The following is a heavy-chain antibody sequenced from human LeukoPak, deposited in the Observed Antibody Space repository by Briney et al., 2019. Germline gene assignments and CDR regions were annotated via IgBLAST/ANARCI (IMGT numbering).Heavy chain of an antibody. CDR2: INAGNGNT. D-gene: IGHD6-13*01. J-gene: IGHJ4*02. V-gene: IGHV1-3*01. CDR3: ARLRRGAAAGPIDY. CDR1: GYTFTSYA. Sequence: GASVTVSFTASGYTFTSYAMHWVRQAPGQRLEWMGWINAGNGNTKYSQKFQGRVTITRDTSASTAYMELSSLRSEDTAVYYCARLRRGAAAGPIDYWGQGTLVTVSS.